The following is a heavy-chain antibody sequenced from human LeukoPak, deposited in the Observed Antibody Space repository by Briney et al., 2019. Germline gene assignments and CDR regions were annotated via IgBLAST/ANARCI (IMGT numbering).Heavy chain of an antibody. CDR1: GFTFSSYI. Sequence: PGGSLRLSCAASGFTFSSYIMSWVRQAPGKGLEGVSSINGGGESTNYADSVKGRFTISRDNSKNTLDLQMNSPRAEDTATYYCAKGSTYSSGWFHDYWGQGTLITVSS. CDR2: INGGGEST. CDR3: AKGSTYSSGWFHDY. D-gene: IGHD6-19*01. V-gene: IGHV3-23*01. J-gene: IGHJ4*02.